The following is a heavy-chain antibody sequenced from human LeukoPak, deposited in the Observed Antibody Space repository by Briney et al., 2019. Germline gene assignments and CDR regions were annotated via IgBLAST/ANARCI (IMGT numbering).Heavy chain of an antibody. V-gene: IGHV5-51*01. D-gene: IGHD3-22*01. CDR3: ARLERRVYYDSSGGSFDY. CDR1: GYSFTSYW. Sequence: GESLKISCKGSGYSFTSYWIGWVRQMPGKGLEWMGIIFPGDSDTSYSPSFQGQVTISADKSISTAYLQWSSLKASDTAMYYCARLERRVYYDSSGGSFDYWGQGTLVTVSS. J-gene: IGHJ4*02. CDR2: IFPGDSDT.